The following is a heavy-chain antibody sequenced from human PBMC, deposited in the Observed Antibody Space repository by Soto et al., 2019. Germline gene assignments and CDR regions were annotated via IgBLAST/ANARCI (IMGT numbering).Heavy chain of an antibody. CDR1: GGTFSSYA. V-gene: IGHV1-69*13. CDR3: ARDGSTMAPIAAAGTGVWFDP. J-gene: IGHJ5*02. Sequence: ASVKVSCKASGGTFSSYAISWVRQAPGQGLEWMGGIIPIFGTANYAQKFQGRVTITADESTSTAYMELSSLRSEDTAVYYCARDGSTMAPIAAAGTGVWFDPWGQGTLVTVSS. CDR2: IIPIFGTA. D-gene: IGHD6-13*01.